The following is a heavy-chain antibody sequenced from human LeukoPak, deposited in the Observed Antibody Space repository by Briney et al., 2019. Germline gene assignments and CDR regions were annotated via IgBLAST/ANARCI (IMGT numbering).Heavy chain of an antibody. D-gene: IGHD5-12*01. Sequence: GASVKVSCKASGYTFTSYGISWVRHAPGQGLEWMGWISAYNGNTNYAQKFQGRVTMTRDTSTSTVYMELSSLRSEDTAVYYCARVGGGYDSNGGYWGQGTLVTVSS. V-gene: IGHV1-18*01. CDR1: GYTFTSYG. J-gene: IGHJ4*02. CDR2: ISAYNGNT. CDR3: ARVGGGYDSNGGY.